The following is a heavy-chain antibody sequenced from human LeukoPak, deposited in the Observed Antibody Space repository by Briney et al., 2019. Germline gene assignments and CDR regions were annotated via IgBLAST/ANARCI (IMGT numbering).Heavy chain of an antibody. D-gene: IGHD2-2*01. Sequence: SETLSLTCTVSGGSISSSSYYWGWIRQPPGKGLGWIGSIYYGGSTYYNPSLKSRVTISVDTSKNQFSLKLSSVTAADTAVYYCARKYCSSTSCYYAYWGQGTLVTVSS. CDR3: ARKYCSSTSCYYAY. J-gene: IGHJ4*02. CDR1: GGSISSSSYY. CDR2: IYYGGST. V-gene: IGHV4-39*01.